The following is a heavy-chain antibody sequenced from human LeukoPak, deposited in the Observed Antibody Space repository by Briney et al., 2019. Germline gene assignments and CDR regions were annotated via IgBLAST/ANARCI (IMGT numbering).Heavy chain of an antibody. V-gene: IGHV3-30*02. J-gene: IGHJ4*02. D-gene: IGHD3-9*01. CDR2: IRYDGTNK. Sequence: GGSLRLSCAASGFTFSTYGMHWVRQAPGKGLEWVAFIRYDGTNKYYADSVKGRFTISRDNSKNMLNLQMNSLRAEDTAVYYCARGAYYNVLTGYRGRISGFDYWGQGTLVTVSS. CDR3: ARGAYYNVLTGYRGRISGFDY. CDR1: GFTFSTYG.